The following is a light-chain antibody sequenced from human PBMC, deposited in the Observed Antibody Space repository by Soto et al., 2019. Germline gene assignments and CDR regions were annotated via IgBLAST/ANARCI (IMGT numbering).Light chain of an antibody. CDR2: EVT. CDR1: SSDVGGYSY. V-gene: IGLV2-8*01. J-gene: IGLJ3*02. Sequence: QSALTQPPSASGSPGQSVAISCTGTSSDVGGYSYVSWYQQHPGKAPKLMIYEVTKRPSGVPDRFSGSKSGNTASLTVSGLQAEDEADYHGSSYDRNRDILFGGGTKVTVL. CDR3: SSYDRNRDIL.